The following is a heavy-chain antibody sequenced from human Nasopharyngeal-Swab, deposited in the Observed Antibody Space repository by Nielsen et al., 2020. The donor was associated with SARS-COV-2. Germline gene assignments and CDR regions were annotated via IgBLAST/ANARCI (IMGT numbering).Heavy chain of an antibody. CDR2: INHSGST. J-gene: IGHJ6*02. Sequence: WIRQPPGKGLEWIGEINHSGSTNYNPSLKRRVTISVDTSKNQFSLKLSSVTAADTAVYYCARHGDPSRMPSYSTYYYYGMDVWGQGTTVTVSS. CDR3: ARHGDPSRMPSYSTYYYYGMDV. V-gene: IGHV4-34*01. D-gene: IGHD2-21*01.